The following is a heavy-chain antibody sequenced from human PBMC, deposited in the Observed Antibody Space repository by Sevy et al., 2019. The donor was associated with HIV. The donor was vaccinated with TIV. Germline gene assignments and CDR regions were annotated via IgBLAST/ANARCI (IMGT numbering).Heavy chain of an antibody. J-gene: IGHJ4*02. Sequence: SGSLRLSCAASGFTFSNAWMSWVRQAPGKGLERVGRIKSNTDGGTTDYAAPVKGRFTIIRDDSKNTLYLQMNSLKTEDTAVYYCTTEFDSSGYCIYWGQGTLVTVSS. D-gene: IGHD3-22*01. CDR3: TTEFDSSGYCIY. V-gene: IGHV3-15*01. CDR1: GFTFSNAW. CDR2: IKSNTDGGTT.